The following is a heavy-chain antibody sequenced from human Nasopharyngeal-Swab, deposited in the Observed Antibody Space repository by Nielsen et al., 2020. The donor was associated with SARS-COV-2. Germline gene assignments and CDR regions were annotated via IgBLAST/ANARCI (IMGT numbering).Heavy chain of an antibody. Sequence: ASVKVSCKASGYTFTSYGISWVRQAPGQGLEWMGWISAYNGNTNYAQKLQGRVTMTTATTTSTAYMELRSLRSDDTAVYYCARENSPPTYYDFWSGYSPNYFDYWGQGTLVTVSS. D-gene: IGHD3-3*01. CDR2: ISAYNGNT. CDR3: ARENSPPTYYDFWSGYSPNYFDY. J-gene: IGHJ4*02. V-gene: IGHV1-18*01. CDR1: GYTFTSYG.